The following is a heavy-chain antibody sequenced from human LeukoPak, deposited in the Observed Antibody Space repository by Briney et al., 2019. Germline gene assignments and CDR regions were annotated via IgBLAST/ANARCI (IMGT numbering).Heavy chain of an antibody. CDR3: ARVWDSSGSLAFDI. J-gene: IGHJ3*02. V-gene: IGHV3-11*04. CDR2: ISSSGSTI. CDR1: GFTFSDYY. Sequence: PGRSLRLSCAASGFTFSDYYMSWIRQAPGKWLEWVSYISSSGSTIYYADSVKGRFTISRDNAKNSLYLQMNSLRAEDTAVYYCARVWDSSGSLAFDIWGQGTMVTVSS. D-gene: IGHD3-22*01.